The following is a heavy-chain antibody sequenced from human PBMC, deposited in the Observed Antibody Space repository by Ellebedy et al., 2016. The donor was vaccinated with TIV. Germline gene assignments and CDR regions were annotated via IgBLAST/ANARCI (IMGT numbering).Heavy chain of an antibody. D-gene: IGHD3-22*01. CDR3: ARAKDYFESSDFYYDS. CDR2: TYYRSKWYN. J-gene: IGHJ5*01. Sequence: SQTLSLTXXISGDTVPSNSAAWSWLRQSPSRGLEWLGRTYYRSKWYNDYAVSVIGRISFNPDTSENQLSLQLKSVTPEDTAVYYCARAKDYFESSDFYYDSWGQGTLVTVSS. CDR1: GDTVPSNSAA. V-gene: IGHV6-1*01.